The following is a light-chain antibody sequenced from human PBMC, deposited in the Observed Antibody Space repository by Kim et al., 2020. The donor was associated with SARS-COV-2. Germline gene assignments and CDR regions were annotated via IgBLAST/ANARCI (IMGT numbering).Light chain of an antibody. CDR3: QQYRSYPWT. V-gene: IGKV1-5*03. J-gene: IGKJ1*01. CDR1: RSIAGL. Sequence: ASVGDRVTITCRASRSIAGLLAWYQQKPGQAPKLLIYEASTLKSGVPSRFTGSGSGTEFTLTTSSLQPDDFATYYCQQYRSYPWTFGQGTKVEIK. CDR2: EAS.